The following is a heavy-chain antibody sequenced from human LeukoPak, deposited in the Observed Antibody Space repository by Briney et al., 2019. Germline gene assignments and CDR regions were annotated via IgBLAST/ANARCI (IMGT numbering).Heavy chain of an antibody. Sequence: GGSLRLSSAASGFSFSSHWMHWVRQAPGKGLVWVSRINSDGSITSNADSVKGRFTISRDNAKNTLFLQMNSLRAEDTAVYYCVRDLWNYYDSSGYHYEDYWGQGTLVTVSS. J-gene: IGHJ4*02. CDR1: GFSFSSHW. CDR3: VRDLWNYYDSSGYHYEDY. V-gene: IGHV3-74*01. D-gene: IGHD3-22*01. CDR2: INSDGSIT.